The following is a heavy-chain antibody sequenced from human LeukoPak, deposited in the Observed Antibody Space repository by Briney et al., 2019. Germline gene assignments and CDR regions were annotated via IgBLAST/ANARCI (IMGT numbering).Heavy chain of an antibody. CDR2: INPNSGGT. J-gene: IGHJ4*02. D-gene: IGHD3-10*01. V-gene: IGHV1-2*02. Sequence: ASVKVSCKTSGYTFTGYYMHWVRQAPGQGLEWMGWINPNSGGTNYAQKFQGRVTMTRDTSISTAYMELDRLRFDDTAVYYCARDSGEVPDYWGQGTLVTVSS. CDR1: GYTFTGYY. CDR3: ARDSGEVPDY.